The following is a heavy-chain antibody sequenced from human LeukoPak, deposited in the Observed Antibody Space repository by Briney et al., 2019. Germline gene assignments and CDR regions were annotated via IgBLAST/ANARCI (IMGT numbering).Heavy chain of an antibody. V-gene: IGHV3-53*01. Sequence: GGSLRLSCAASGFTVSSNYMSWVRQAPGKGLEWVSVIYSGGSAYYADSVKGRFTISRDNSKNTLYLQMNSLRAEDTAVYYCARYTYVSDYFDYWGRGTLVTVSS. D-gene: IGHD5-18*01. J-gene: IGHJ4*02. CDR3: ARYTYVSDYFDY. CDR2: IYSGGSA. CDR1: GFTVSSNY.